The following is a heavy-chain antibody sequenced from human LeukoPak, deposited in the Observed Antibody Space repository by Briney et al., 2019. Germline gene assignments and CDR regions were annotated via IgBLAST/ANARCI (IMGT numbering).Heavy chain of an antibody. V-gene: IGHV1-3*01. CDR3: ARGLWSAHRREYYFDS. Sequence: ASVTVSCKASGYTFTNYAVNWLRQAPGQRLEWMGWINVGNGDTKFSQNYQARVTITRDASASTAYMELSSLTSEDTAVYFCARGLWSAHRREYYFDSWGQGTLVTVSS. CDR2: INVGNGDT. CDR1: GYTFTNYA. J-gene: IGHJ4*02. D-gene: IGHD3-3*01.